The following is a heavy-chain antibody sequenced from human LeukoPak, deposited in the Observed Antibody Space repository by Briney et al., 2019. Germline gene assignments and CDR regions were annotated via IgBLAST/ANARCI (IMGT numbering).Heavy chain of an antibody. CDR1: GGSISSYY. CDR3: ARSVVVVPAASAEFDP. V-gene: IGHV4-59*08. Sequence: SETLSLTCTVSGGSISSYYWSWIRQPPGKGLEWLGYIYYSGSTSYNPSLKSRVTISVDTSKNQFSLKLSSVTAADTAVYYCARSVVVVPAASAEFDPWGQGTLVTVSS. CDR2: IYYSGST. D-gene: IGHD2-2*01. J-gene: IGHJ5*02.